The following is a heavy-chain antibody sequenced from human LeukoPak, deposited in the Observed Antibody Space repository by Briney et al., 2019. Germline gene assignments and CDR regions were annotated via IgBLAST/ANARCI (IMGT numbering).Heavy chain of an antibody. CDR3: ARGWTGENY. J-gene: IGHJ4*02. Sequence: GGSLRLSCAASGFTFSSYSMNWVRQAPGKGLEWVSSISSSSSHIYDADSVKGRFTISRDNAKNSLYLQMNSLRAEDTAVYYCARGWTGENYWGQGTLVTVSS. CDR2: ISSSSSHI. V-gene: IGHV3-21*01. D-gene: IGHD3/OR15-3a*01. CDR1: GFTFSSYS.